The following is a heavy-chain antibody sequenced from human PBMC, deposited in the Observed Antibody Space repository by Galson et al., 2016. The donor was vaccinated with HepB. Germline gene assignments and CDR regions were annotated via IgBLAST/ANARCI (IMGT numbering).Heavy chain of an antibody. CDR3: SIESGL. CDR2: IRIKANGGTA. Sequence: SLRLSCAVFGFNLNSYSMNWVRQAPGKGLEWVGFIRIKANGGTAEYAASVKGRFTISRDDSKSVAYLQMNSLKTEDTAVYFCSIESGLWGQGTLVTVSS. J-gene: IGHJ1*01. V-gene: IGHV3-49*04. CDR1: GFNLNSYS.